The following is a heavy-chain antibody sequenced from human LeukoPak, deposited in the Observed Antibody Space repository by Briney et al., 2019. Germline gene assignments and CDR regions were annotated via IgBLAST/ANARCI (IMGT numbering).Heavy chain of an antibody. CDR1: GFSVSNNY. J-gene: IGHJ4*02. CDR3: ARAFQYGSGTHPFSL. D-gene: IGHD3-10*01. V-gene: IGHV3-66*01. Sequence: GGSLRLSCAASGFSVSNNYMTWVRQAPGKGLEWVSVISDGGGTFYADSVKGRFTISRDNFKNTLYLQMNSLRVDDTAVYYCARAFQYGSGTHPFSLWGQGTLVTVSP. CDR2: ISDGGGT.